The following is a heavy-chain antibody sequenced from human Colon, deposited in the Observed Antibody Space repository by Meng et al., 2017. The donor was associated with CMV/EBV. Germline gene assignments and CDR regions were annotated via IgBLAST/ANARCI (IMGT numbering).Heavy chain of an antibody. D-gene: IGHD2-15*01. CDR1: GFSFGIYW. CDR3: ARDQPGGYCSGFCYYGMDV. Sequence: GGSLRLSCAASGFSFGIYWMSWVRQAPGKGLEWVANIKEDGTENNYADSVKGRFTIFRDNAKNSLYLEMNSLRAEDTAVYYCARDQPGGYCSGFCYYGMDVWGQGTTVTVSS. CDR2: IKEDGTEN. V-gene: IGHV3-7*01. J-gene: IGHJ6*02.